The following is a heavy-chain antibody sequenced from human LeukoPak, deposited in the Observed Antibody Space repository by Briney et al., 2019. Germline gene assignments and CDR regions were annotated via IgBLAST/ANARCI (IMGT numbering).Heavy chain of an antibody. D-gene: IGHD6-19*01. V-gene: IGHV3-9*01. CDR3: AKVAVAGTAPTGFDP. J-gene: IGHJ5*02. CDR1: GFTFDDYA. CDR2: ISWNSGSI. Sequence: GGSLRLSCAASGFTFDDYAMHWVRQAPGKGLEWVSGISWNSGSIGYADSVKGRFTISRDNAKNSLYLQMNSLRAEDTALYYCAKVAVAGTAPTGFDPWGQGTLVTVSS.